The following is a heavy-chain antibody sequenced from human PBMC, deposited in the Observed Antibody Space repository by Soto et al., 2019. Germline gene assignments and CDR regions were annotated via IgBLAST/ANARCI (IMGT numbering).Heavy chain of an antibody. CDR1: GYTFTGYY. J-gene: IGHJ4*02. D-gene: IGHD3-22*01. CDR3: AGTDYYDSSGYYQTLPYYFDY. Sequence: GASVKVSCKASGYTFTGYYMHWVRQAPGQGLEWMGWINPNSGGTNYAQKFQGWVTMARDTSISTAYMELSRLRSDDTAVYYCAGTDYYDSSGYYQTLPYYFDYWGQGTLVTVSS. V-gene: IGHV1-2*04. CDR2: INPNSGGT.